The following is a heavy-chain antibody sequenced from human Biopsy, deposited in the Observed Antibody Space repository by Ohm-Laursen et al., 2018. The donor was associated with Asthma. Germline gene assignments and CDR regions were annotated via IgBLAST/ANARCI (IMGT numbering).Heavy chain of an antibody. D-gene: IGHD2-2*01. CDR2: INSVFGTT. CDR1: GGTFNTYV. Sequence: ASVKVSCKSLGGTFNTYVIGWVRQAPGQGLEWMGGINSVFGTTTYPQKFQDRVTTTADDSTSTVYMELSSLRSEDTAVYYCARKAGSCISRTCYSLDFWGQGTLVTVSS. V-gene: IGHV1-69*13. J-gene: IGHJ4*02. CDR3: ARKAGSCISRTCYSLDF.